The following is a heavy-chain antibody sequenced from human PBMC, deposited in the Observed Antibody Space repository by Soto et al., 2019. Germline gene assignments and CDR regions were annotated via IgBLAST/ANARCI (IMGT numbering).Heavy chain of an antibody. CDR1: GYTFTSYY. J-gene: IGHJ6*02. Sequence: ASVKVSCKASGYTFTSYYMHWVRQAPGQGLEWMGIINPSGGSTSYAQKFQGRVTMTRDTSTSTVYMELSSLRSEDTAVYYCARGAHYYDCSGYYYSGSLTGYYYGMDVWGQGTTVTVSS. CDR2: INPSGGST. CDR3: ARGAHYYDCSGYYYSGSLTGYYYGMDV. D-gene: IGHD3-22*01. V-gene: IGHV1-46*01.